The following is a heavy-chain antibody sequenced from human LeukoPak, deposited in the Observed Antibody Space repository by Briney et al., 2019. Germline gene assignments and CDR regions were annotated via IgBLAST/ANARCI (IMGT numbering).Heavy chain of an antibody. CDR1: GGSISSGSYY. V-gene: IGHV4-61*02. J-gene: IGHJ4*02. CDR3: ARDSRGSSSWYDY. CDR2: IYTSGST. D-gene: IGHD6-13*01. Sequence: SETLSLTCTVSGGSISSGSYYWSWIRQPAGKGLEWIGRIYTSGSTNYNPSLKSRVTISVDTSKNQFSLKLSSVTAADTAVYYCARDSRGSSSWYDYWGQGTLVTVSS.